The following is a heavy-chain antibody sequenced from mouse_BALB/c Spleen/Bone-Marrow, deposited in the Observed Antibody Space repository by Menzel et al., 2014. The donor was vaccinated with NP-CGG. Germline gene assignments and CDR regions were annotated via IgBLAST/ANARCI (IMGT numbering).Heavy chain of an antibody. Sequence: EVKLVESGEGLVQPKGSLKLSCAASGFTFNTYAMNWVRQAPGKGLEWVARIRSKSNNYATYYADSVKDRFTISRDDSQSMLYLQMNNLKTEDTAMYYCVRQVITTVSYAMDYWVKEPQSPSPQ. V-gene: IGHV10-1*02. CDR1: GFTFNTYA. CDR3: VRQVITTVSYAMDY. CDR2: IRSKSNNYAT. J-gene: IGHJ4*01. D-gene: IGHD1-1*01.